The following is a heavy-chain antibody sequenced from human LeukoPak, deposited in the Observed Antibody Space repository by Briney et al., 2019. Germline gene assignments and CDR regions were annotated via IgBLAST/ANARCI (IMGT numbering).Heavy chain of an antibody. D-gene: IGHD1-26*01. CDR2: IYYSGST. Sequence: PSETLSLTCTVSGGSISSYYWSWIRQPPGKGLEWIGYIYYSGSTNYNPSLKSRVTMSVDTSKNQFSLKLSSVTAADTAVYYCARHLSGSYEYWGQGTLVTVSS. J-gene: IGHJ4*02. CDR3: ARHLSGSYEY. V-gene: IGHV4-59*01. CDR1: GGSISSYY.